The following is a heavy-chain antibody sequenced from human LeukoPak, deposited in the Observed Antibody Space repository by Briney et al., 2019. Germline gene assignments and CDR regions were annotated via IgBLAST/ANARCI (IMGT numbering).Heavy chain of an antibody. Sequence: GGSLRLSCAASGFTFSTYGMHWVRQAPGKGLEWVAFIRYDGSNKYYADSVKGRFTISRDNSKNTLYLQMNSLRAEDTAVYYCAIDIVVVVAATPTFDYWGQGTLVTVSS. CDR3: AIDIVVVVAATPTFDY. J-gene: IGHJ4*02. V-gene: IGHV3-30*02. CDR2: IRYDGSNK. CDR1: GFTFSTYG. D-gene: IGHD2-15*01.